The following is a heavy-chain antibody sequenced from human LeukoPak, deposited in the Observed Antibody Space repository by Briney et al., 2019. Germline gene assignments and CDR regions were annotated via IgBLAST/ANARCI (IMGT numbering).Heavy chain of an antibody. V-gene: IGHV3-23*01. CDR1: GFTFSSDG. D-gene: IGHD2-21*02. CDR2: ISGSGGET. Sequence: AGSLRLSCAASGFTFSSDGMSWVRQAPGKGLEWVSTISGSGGETNYADSVKGRFTISRDNSKHTLYLQMNSLRAEDTAVYYCATGLAVTATTYWYFDLWGHGTLVTVSS. CDR3: ATGLAVTATTYWYFDL. J-gene: IGHJ2*01.